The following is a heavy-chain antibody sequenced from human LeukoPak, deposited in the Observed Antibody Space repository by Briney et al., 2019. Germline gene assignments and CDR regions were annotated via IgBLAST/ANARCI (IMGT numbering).Heavy chain of an antibody. CDR2: IYTGGNT. J-gene: IGHJ3*02. CDR3: ASPSSGQSFDI. CDR1: GFIVSSNY. D-gene: IGHD6-19*01. Sequence: GRSLRLSCAASGFIVSSNYMNWVRQAPGKGLEWVSVIYTGGNTYYADSVKGRFTISRGNSKNTFYLQMHSLRAEDTAVYYCASPSSGQSFDIWGQGTMVTVSS. V-gene: IGHV3-53*01.